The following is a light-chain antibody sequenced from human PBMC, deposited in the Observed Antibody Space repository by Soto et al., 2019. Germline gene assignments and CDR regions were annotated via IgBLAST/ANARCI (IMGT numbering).Light chain of an antibody. CDR2: DAS. CDR1: QSIRGW. J-gene: IGKJ1*01. Sequence: IQMSQATSTLYASVRDRVTITYRASQSIRGWLAWYQQKPGKAPNLLIYDASRLKSGVPSRFSGRGSGTEFTLTITSLQPDDFATYYCHQYNSFSPWTFGQGTKVDIK. CDR3: HQYNSFSPWT. V-gene: IGKV1-5*01.